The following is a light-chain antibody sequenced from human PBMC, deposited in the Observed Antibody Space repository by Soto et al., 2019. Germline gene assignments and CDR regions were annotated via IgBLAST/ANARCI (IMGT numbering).Light chain of an antibody. J-gene: IGKJ1*01. CDR1: QNINSW. CDR3: QQYESYPWT. CDR2: DAY. Sequence: DIQMTQSPSPLSASVGARVTIACRASQNINSWLAWYQQKPGKAPNLLIYDAYTLESGVPPRFSGSGSGTEFTLTINSLLPDDFATYYCQQYESYPWTFGQGTKVDIK. V-gene: IGKV1-5*01.